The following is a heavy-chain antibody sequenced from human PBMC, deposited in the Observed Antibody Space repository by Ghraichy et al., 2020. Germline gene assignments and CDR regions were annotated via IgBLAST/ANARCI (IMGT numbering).Heavy chain of an antibody. Sequence: SVKVSCKASGGTFSSYAISWVRQAPVQGLEWMGGIIPIFGTANYAQKFQGRVTITADESTSTAYMELSSLRSEDTAVYYCAREWSETDAFDIWGQGTMVTVSS. CDR3: AREWSETDAFDI. CDR2: IIPIFGTA. V-gene: IGHV1-69*13. CDR1: GGTFSSYA. D-gene: IGHD2-8*01. J-gene: IGHJ3*02.